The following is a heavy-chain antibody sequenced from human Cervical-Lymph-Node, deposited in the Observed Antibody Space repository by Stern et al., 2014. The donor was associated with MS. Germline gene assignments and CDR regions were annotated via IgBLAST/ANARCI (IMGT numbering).Heavy chain of an antibody. J-gene: IGHJ4*02. CDR1: GYSFTTFD. D-gene: IGHD1-1*01. V-gene: IGHV1-8*01. CDR3: ARGRFSSTSFFH. Sequence: QVQLVQSGAEVKKPGASVTVSCKASGYSFTTFDLNWVRQASGQGLEWIGWMNPHKGNTGYAQKFQGSLSMTRNTSISPAYMELNSLTSEDTAVYFCARGRFSSTSFFHWGQGALVAVSS. CDR2: MNPHKGNT.